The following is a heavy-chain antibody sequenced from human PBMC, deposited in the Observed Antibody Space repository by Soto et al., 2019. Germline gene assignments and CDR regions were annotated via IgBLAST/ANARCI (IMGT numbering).Heavy chain of an antibody. D-gene: IGHD2-21*02. CDR1: GFTFSSYA. CDR2: ITHSGGRT. CDR3: AKDPLLQITAIDMAFDY. J-gene: IGHJ4*02. Sequence: PGWSLRLSCAVAGFTFSSYAMSWVRQAPGKGLEWVSTITHSGGRTYYADSVKGRFTISRDNSKNTLYLQMNSLRAEDTAVYYCAKDPLLQITAIDMAFDYWGQGTLVTVSS. V-gene: IGHV3-23*01.